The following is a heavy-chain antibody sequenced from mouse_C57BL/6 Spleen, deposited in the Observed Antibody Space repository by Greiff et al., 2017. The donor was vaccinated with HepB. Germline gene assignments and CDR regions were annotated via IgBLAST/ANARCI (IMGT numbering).Heavy chain of an antibody. CDR2: ISDGGSYT. Sequence: EVQGVESGGGLVKPGGSLKLSCAASGFTFSSYAMSWVRQTPEKRLEWVATISDGGSYTYYPDNVKGRFTNSRDNAKNNLYLQMSHLKSEDTAMYYCARDYYGSSYGFAYWGQGTLVTVSA. V-gene: IGHV5-4*01. J-gene: IGHJ3*01. D-gene: IGHD1-1*01. CDR3: ARDYYGSSYGFAY. CDR1: GFTFSSYA.